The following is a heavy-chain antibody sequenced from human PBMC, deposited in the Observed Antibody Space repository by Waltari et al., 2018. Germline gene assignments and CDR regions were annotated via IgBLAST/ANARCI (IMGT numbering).Heavy chain of an antibody. J-gene: IGHJ1*01. V-gene: IGHV4-38-2*01. CDR1: GNSISSGYY. CDR2: IYHTGST. Sequence: QVQLQESGPGLVKPSATLSLTCAVPGNSISSGYYWGWIRQPPGQGLEWIGSIYHTGSTNYNPSLKSRVTISVDTSKNQISLKLASVTAADTAVYYCARGWPLQHWGQGTLVTVSS. D-gene: IGHD6-19*01. CDR3: ARGWPLQH.